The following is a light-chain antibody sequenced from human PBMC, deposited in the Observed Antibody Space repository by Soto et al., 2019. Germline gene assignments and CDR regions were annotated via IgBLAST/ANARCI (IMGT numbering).Light chain of an antibody. CDR3: HQYYTPPQT. CDR2: WAS. CDR1: QSVLDNSTNKIY. V-gene: IGKV4-1*01. Sequence: VLTQSPNSLAVSLGERATVNCKSSQSVLDNSTNKIYLAWYQKKPGHPPKLLVYWASTRESGVPDRFTRGGSGTDFTLTISRLQAKDVAVSYCHQYYTPPQTFGQGTKLEIK. J-gene: IGKJ2*01.